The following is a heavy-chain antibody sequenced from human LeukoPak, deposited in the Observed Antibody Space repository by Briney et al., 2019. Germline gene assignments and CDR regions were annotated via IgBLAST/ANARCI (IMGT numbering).Heavy chain of an antibody. J-gene: IGHJ4*02. Sequence: GASVKVSCKASGYTFTGYYMHWVRQAPGQGLEWMGWINPNSGGTNYAQKFQGRVTMTRDTSISTAYMELSRLRSDDTAVYCCARTSFAWGSDLNYFDYWGQGTLVTVSS. CDR2: INPNSGGT. CDR3: ARTSFAWGSDLNYFDY. D-gene: IGHD3-16*01. CDR1: GYTFTGYY. V-gene: IGHV1-2*02.